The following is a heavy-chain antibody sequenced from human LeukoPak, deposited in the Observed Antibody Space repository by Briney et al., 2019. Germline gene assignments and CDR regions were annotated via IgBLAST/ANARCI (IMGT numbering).Heavy chain of an antibody. CDR1: GFTFRIYS. V-gene: IGHV3-21*01. D-gene: IGHD3-3*01. CDR2: ISSSSFI. J-gene: IGHJ4*02. CDR3: ARVRLRFLECPY. Sequence: GGSLRLSCAPSGFTFRIYSMNWVPQAPGKGLEWVSYISSSSFIYYSDSVKGRFTISRDKAKNSMYLQMNNLGAEYTAVYYCARVRLRFLECPYWGQGTLVSVAS.